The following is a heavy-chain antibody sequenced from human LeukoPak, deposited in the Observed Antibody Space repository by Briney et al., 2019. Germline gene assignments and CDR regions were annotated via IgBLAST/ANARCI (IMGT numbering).Heavy chain of an antibody. J-gene: IGHJ4*02. CDR3: AAPAHKSSGQADY. D-gene: IGHD6-19*01. Sequence: GESLKISCKGPGYSFTSYWIGWVRQMPGKGLEWMGIIYPGDSDTRYSPSFQGQVTISADKSISTAYLQWSSLKASDTAMYYCAAPAHKSSGQADYWGQGTLVTVSS. CDR1: GYSFTSYW. V-gene: IGHV5-51*01. CDR2: IYPGDSDT.